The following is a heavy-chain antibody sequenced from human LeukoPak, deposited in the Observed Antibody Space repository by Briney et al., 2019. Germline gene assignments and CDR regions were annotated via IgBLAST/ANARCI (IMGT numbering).Heavy chain of an antibody. CDR1: GGSISSSSYY. V-gene: IGHV4-39*07. CDR2: IYYSGST. CDR3: AKGGKGFPLGLRFDS. Sequence: SETLSLTCTVSGGSISSSSYYWGWIRQPPGKGLEWIGSIYYSGSTYYNPSLKSRVTISVDTSKNQCSLKLTSLTAADTAVYYCAKGGKGFPLGLRFDSWGQGTLVSVSS. D-gene: IGHD2-21*01. J-gene: IGHJ4*02.